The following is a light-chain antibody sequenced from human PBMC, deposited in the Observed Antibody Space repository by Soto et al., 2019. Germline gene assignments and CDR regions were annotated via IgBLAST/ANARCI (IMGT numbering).Light chain of an antibody. CDR3: QQYAGSPLT. V-gene: IGKV3D-20*01. Sequence: EIVLTQSPATLSLSPGERATLSCGASQSVSSSSLAWYQQKPGLAPRLLIYDVSSRATGIPDRFSGSGSGTDFTLTISRLEPEDFAVYYCQQYAGSPLTFGGGTKVEIK. CDR2: DVS. J-gene: IGKJ4*01. CDR1: QSVSSSS.